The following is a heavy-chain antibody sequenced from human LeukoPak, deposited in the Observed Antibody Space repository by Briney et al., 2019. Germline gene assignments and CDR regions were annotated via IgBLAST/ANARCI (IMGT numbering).Heavy chain of an antibody. J-gene: IGHJ4*02. CDR1: GFTFSRYN. CDR3: ATYRQVLLPFES. Sequence: GGTLRLSCAASGFTFSRYNMNWVRQAPGKGLEWVSSISSFKSYIYNADSVKGRFTISRDNAKNSLYLQMNSLRAEDTAIYYCATYRQVLLPFESWGQGTLVTVSS. CDR2: ISSFKSYI. D-gene: IGHD2-8*02. V-gene: IGHV3-21*04.